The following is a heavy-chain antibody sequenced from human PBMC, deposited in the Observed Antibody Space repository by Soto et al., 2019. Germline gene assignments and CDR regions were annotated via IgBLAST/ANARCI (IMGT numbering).Heavy chain of an antibody. D-gene: IGHD2-2*02. CDR2: ISAYNGNT. J-gene: IGHJ4*02. V-gene: IGHV1-18*01. CDR3: ARPLYCSSTSCYMAFDY. Sequence: ASVNVSCKASGYTFTSYGISWVRQAPGQGLEWMGWISAYNGNTNYAQKLQGRVTMTTDTSTSTAYMELRSLISDDTAMYYCARPLYCSSTSCYMAFDYWGQGTLVTVSS. CDR1: GYTFTSYG.